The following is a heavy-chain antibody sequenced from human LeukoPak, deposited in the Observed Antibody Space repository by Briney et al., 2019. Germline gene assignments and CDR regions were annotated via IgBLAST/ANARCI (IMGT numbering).Heavy chain of an antibody. CDR1: GGSFSAYY. J-gene: IGHJ5*02. Sequence: SETLSLTCGVSGGSFSAYYWSWIRQPPGKGLELIGEINHSGRTNYNPSLKSRVTISVDTSKNQFSLNLSSVTAADTAVYYCARSPLTGNYGDWFDPWGQGTLVVVSS. D-gene: IGHD3-9*01. V-gene: IGHV4-34*01. CDR2: INHSGRT. CDR3: ARSPLTGNYGDWFDP.